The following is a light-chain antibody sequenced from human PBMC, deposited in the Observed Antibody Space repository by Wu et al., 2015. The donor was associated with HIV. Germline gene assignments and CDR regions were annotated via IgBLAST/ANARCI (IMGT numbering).Light chain of an antibody. CDR1: QGISSW. CDR2: GAS. CDR3: QQYYFFPLT. V-gene: IGKV1D-16*01. Sequence: QMTQSPSSLSASVGDRVIITCRASQGISSWLAWYQQKPKEAPKALIYGASSLRSGVPSRFSGSGSGTEFTLTISSLQPEDFATYYCQQYYFFPLTFGGGTKVEIK. J-gene: IGKJ4*01.